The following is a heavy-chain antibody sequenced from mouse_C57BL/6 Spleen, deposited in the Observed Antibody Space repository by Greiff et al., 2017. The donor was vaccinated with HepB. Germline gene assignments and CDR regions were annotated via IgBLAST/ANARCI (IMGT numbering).Heavy chain of an antibody. CDR1: GFSFNPYA. CDR3: VSVLRGRYFDV. CDR2: IRSKSNNYAT. Sequence: EVKLMESGGGLVQPKGSLKLSCAASGFSFNPYAMNWVRQALGKGLEWVARIRSKSNNYATYYADSVKDRFTISRDDSESMLYLQMNNLKTEDTAMYYCVSVLRGRYFDVWGTGTTVTVSS. D-gene: IGHD1-1*01. J-gene: IGHJ1*03. V-gene: IGHV10-1*01.